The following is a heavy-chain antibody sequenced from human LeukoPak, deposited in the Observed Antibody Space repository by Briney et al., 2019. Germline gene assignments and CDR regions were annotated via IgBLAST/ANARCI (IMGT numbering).Heavy chain of an antibody. CDR3: ARLLTGGDFDPFDY. Sequence: RPGGSLRPSCAASGFTFHDYDMSWVRQSPGKGLEWVSGINWDGDRTGYADSVKGRFTISRDNAKNSLYLQMSSLRAEDTAIYYCARLLTGGDFDPFDYWGQGTLVTVSS. CDR2: INWDGDRT. D-gene: IGHD3-9*01. CDR1: GFTFHDYD. V-gene: IGHV3-20*04. J-gene: IGHJ4*02.